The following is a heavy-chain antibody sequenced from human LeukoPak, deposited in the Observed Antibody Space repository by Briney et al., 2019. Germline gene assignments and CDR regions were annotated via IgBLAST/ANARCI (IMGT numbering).Heavy chain of an antibody. CDR2: IYYSGVS. CDR1: GFTFSSYN. J-gene: IGHJ4*02. D-gene: IGHD3-10*01. CDR3: ASDRIWFGESTNEY. Sequence: GSLRLSCAASGFTFSSYNMNWVRQPPGKGLEWIGSIYYSGVSYYNTSLKSRVTISVDTSKNQFSLNLNSVTAADTAFYYCASDRIWFGESTNEYWGQGTLVTVSS. V-gene: IGHV4-39*01.